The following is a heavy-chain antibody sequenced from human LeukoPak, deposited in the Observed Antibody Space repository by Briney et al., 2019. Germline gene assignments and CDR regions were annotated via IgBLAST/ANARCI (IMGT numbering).Heavy chain of an antibody. Sequence: GGSLRLSCAASGFTFSSYSKNWVRQAPGKGLEWVSSISSSSSYIYYADSVKGRFTISRDNAKNSLYLQMNSLRAEDTAVYYCASIWTYYYDSSGHGYWGQGTLVTVSS. D-gene: IGHD3-22*01. CDR1: GFTFSSYS. CDR3: ASIWTYYYDSSGHGY. CDR2: ISSSSSYI. J-gene: IGHJ4*02. V-gene: IGHV3-21*01.